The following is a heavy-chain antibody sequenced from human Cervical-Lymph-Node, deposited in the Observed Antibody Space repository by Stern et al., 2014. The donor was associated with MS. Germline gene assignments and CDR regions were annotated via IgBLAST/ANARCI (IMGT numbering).Heavy chain of an antibody. CDR2: IWYDGSNK. CDR1: GFTFSSYG. V-gene: IGHV3-33*01. CDR3: ARDSSKGGSNY. D-gene: IGHD2-2*01. J-gene: IGHJ4*02. Sequence: VQLVESGGGVVQPGRSLRLACAASGFTFSSYGMHWVRQAPDKVLEWAAVIWYDGSNKYYADSVKGRFTISRDNSKNTLYLQMNSLRAEDTAVYYCARDSSKGGSNYWGQGTLVTVSS.